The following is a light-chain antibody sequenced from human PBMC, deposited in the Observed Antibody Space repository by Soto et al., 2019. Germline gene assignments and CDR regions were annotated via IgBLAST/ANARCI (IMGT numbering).Light chain of an antibody. CDR3: HQYNDWPLT. J-gene: IGKJ4*01. CDR2: GAS. V-gene: IGKV3-15*01. CDR1: QSVSTD. Sequence: EIVMTQSPATLSVSPGEGATLSCRASQSVSTDLAWYRQKLGQAPRLLIYGASSRAPDIPARFSGSGSGTEFTLTISRLQSEDFAVYYCHQYNDWPLTFGGGTKVEIK.